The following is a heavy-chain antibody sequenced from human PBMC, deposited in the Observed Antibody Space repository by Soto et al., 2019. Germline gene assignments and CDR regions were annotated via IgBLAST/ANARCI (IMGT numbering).Heavy chain of an antibody. J-gene: IGHJ3*02. D-gene: IGHD2-15*01. V-gene: IGHV3-9*01. Sequence: ESGGGLVQPGRSLRLSCAASGFTFDDYAMHWVRQAPGKGLEWVSGISWNSGSIGYADSVKGRFTISRDNAKNSLYLQMNSLRAEDTALYYCAKSTGYCSGGSCYDDAFDIWGQGTMVTVSS. CDR1: GFTFDDYA. CDR3: AKSTGYCSGGSCYDDAFDI. CDR2: ISWNSGSI.